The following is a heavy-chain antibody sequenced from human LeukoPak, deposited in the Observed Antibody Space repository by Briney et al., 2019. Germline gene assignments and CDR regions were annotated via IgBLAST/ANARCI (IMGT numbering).Heavy chain of an antibody. CDR1: GLTFSSYW. Sequence: PGGSLRLSCAASGLTFSSYWMNWVRQAPGQGLEWVANIKHDASEIYYVDSVKGRFTISRDNAKNSLYLQMKNLRAEDTAVYYCEGERGDAFDVWGQGTMVTVSS. CDR2: IKHDASEI. CDR3: EGERGDAFDV. J-gene: IGHJ3*01. V-gene: IGHV3-7*01.